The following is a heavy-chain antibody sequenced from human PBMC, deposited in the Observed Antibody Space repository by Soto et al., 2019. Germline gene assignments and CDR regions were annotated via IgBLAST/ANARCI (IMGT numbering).Heavy chain of an antibody. J-gene: IGHJ6*02. D-gene: IGHD5-18*01. Sequence: PGESLKISCKGSGYSFTSYWISWVRQMPGKGLEWMGRIDPSDSYTNYSPSFQGHVTISADKSISTAYLQWSSLKASDTAVYYCARESGTAMGKAYYYGMDVWGQGTTVTSP. CDR1: GYSFTSYW. CDR2: IDPSDSYT. CDR3: ARESGTAMGKAYYYGMDV. V-gene: IGHV5-10-1*01.